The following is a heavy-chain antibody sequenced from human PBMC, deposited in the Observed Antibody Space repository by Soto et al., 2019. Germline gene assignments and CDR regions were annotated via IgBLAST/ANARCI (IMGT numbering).Heavy chain of an antibody. CDR2: ITTDKSKK. V-gene: IGHV1-18*01. Sequence: EASVKVSCKTSGYTFTSYGISWVRQAPGQGLEWKGWITTDKSKKNNAKKIQGKNAMTTDTSTSTAYMELRILRSDDTAVYYCATRSPAFDYWGQGTLVTVSS. CDR3: ATRSPAFDY. J-gene: IGHJ4*02. CDR1: GYTFTSYG.